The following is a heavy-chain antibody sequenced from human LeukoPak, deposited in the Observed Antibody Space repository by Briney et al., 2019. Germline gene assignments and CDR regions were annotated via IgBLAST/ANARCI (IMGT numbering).Heavy chain of an antibody. CDR3: ARGWNYYDSSGYSYYFDY. CDR1: GGSISSSSYY. D-gene: IGHD3-22*01. Sequence: SETLSLTCTVSGGSISSSSYYWGWIRQPPGKGLEWIGSIYDSGSTYYNPSLKSRVTISVDTSKNQFSLKLSSVTAADTAVYYCARGWNYYDSSGYSYYFDYWGQGTLVTVSS. CDR2: IYDSGST. J-gene: IGHJ4*02. V-gene: IGHV4-39*01.